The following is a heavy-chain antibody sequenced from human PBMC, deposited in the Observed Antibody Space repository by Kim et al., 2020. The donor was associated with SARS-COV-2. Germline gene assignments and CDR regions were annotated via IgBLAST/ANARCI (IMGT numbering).Heavy chain of an antibody. CDR3: ARVVGFGESITDAFDI. CDR2: IYHSGST. D-gene: IGHD3-10*01. CDR1: GGSISSGGYS. Sequence: SETLSLTCAVSGGSISSGGYSWSWIRQPPGKGLEWIGYIYHSGSTYYNPSLKSRVTISVDRSKNQFSLKLSSVTAADTAVYYCARVVGFGESITDAFDIWGQGTMVTVSS. V-gene: IGHV4-30-2*01. J-gene: IGHJ3*02.